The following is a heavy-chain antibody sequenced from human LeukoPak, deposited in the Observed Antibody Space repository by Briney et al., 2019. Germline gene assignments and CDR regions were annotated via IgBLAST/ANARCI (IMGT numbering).Heavy chain of an antibody. CDR3: SRENGAFSPFGY. CDR2: ISLTGLP. D-gene: IGHD2-8*01. V-gene: IGHV4/OR15-8*02. J-gene: IGHJ4*02. CDR1: GGSISNTNW. Sequence: PSVTLSLTCGVSGGSISNTNWWSWVRQPPGQGLEWIEEISLTGLPHYNPSLESRVTVSLDKSKNQLSLNLTSVTAADTAVYYCSRENGAFSPFGYWGQGTLVTVLS.